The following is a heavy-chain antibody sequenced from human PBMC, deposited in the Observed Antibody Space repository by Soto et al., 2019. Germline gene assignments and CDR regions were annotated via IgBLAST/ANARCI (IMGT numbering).Heavy chain of an antibody. D-gene: IGHD6-13*01. Sequence: PSETLSLTCTVSGGSISSNYWTWIRQPPGKGPEWIGYVYNSGSTNYNPSLKSRVTISEDTSKSQFSLKVNSMTAADTAVYYCARYRREAVAGYTLDNWGQGILVTAPQ. CDR1: GGSISSNY. J-gene: IGHJ4*02. CDR2: VYNSGST. CDR3: ARYRREAVAGYTLDN. V-gene: IGHV4-59*01.